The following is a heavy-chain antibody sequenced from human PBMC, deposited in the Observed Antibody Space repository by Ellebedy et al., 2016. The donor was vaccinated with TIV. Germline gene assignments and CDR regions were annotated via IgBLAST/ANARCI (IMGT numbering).Heavy chain of an antibody. CDR2: ISSSSSYI. D-gene: IGHD2-15*01. V-gene: IGHV3-21*01. Sequence: GESLKISCAASGFTFSSYSMNWVRQAPGKGLEWVSSISSSSSYIYYADSVKGRFTISRDNAKNSLYLHMNSLRAEDTAVYYCARVPGYCSGGSCYLYYFDYWGQGTLVTVSS. CDR1: GFTFSSYS. CDR3: ARVPGYCSGGSCYLYYFDY. J-gene: IGHJ4*02.